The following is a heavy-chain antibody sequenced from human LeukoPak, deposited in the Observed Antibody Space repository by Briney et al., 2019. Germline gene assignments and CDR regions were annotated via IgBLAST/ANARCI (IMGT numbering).Heavy chain of an antibody. V-gene: IGHV5-51*01. Sequence: GESRKISCRGSGYSFTSYWIGWVRQMPGKGLELVGIISPGDSDIAYSPSFQGQVTISADKSISTAFLQWSSLKASDTAMYYCARWPKGRTNCFDPWGQGTLVTVSS. CDR1: GYSFTSYW. D-gene: IGHD4-23*01. J-gene: IGHJ5*02. CDR2: ISPGDSDI. CDR3: ARWPKGRTNCFDP.